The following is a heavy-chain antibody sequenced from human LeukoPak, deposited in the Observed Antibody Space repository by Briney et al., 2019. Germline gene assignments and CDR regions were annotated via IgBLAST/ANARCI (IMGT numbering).Heavy chain of an antibody. J-gene: IGHJ6*03. Sequence: PGGSLRLSCAASGFTFSDYYMSWIRQAPGKGLEWVSYISSSGSTIYYADSVKGRFAISRDNAKNSLYLQMNSLRAEDTAVYYCARGGITMVRGVITRYYYYYYMDVWGKGTTVTVSS. CDR3: ARGGITMVRGVITRYYYYYYMDV. V-gene: IGHV3-11*04. CDR2: ISSSGSTI. CDR1: GFTFSDYY. D-gene: IGHD3-10*01.